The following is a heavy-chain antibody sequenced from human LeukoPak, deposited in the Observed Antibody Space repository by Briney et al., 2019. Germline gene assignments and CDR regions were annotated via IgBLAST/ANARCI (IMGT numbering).Heavy chain of an antibody. CDR3: ARGGADY. CDR1: GYTFTGYY. J-gene: IGHJ4*02. CDR2: MNPNSGNT. Sequence: ASVKVSCKASGYTFTGYYMHWVRQAPGQGLEWMGWMNPNSGNTGYAQKFQGRVTMTRNTSISTAYMELSSLRSEDTAVYYCARGGADYWGQGTLVTVSS. V-gene: IGHV1-8*02. D-gene: IGHD3-10*01.